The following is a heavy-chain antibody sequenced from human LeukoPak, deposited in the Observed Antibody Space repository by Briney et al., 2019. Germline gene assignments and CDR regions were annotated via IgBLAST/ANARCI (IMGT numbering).Heavy chain of an antibody. CDR3: ARFGLKAFDI. Sequence: PSETLSLTCTVSGGSISSYYWSWIRQPPGKGLEWIGYIYYSGSTNYNPSLKSRVTISVDTSKNQFSLKLSSVTAADTAVYYCARFGLKAFDIWGQGTMVIVSS. V-gene: IGHV4-59*01. CDR1: GGSISSYY. CDR2: IYYSGST. J-gene: IGHJ3*02. D-gene: IGHD3-10*01.